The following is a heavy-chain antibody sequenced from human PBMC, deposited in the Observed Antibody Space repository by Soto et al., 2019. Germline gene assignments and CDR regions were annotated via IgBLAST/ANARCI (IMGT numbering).Heavy chain of an antibody. Sequence: SETLSLTCTVSGGSISSGDYSRSWVRQSPGKGLEWIGHIYNSGITYYNPSLKSRVVISIDTSRNQFSLRLNSLTAADRAVYFCARGVTVFGLVSRFWFDPWGQETVVTVSS. V-gene: IGHV4-30-4*01. CDR1: GGSISSGDYS. CDR3: ARGVTVFGLVSRFWFDP. D-gene: IGHD3-3*01. J-gene: IGHJ5*02. CDR2: IYNSGIT.